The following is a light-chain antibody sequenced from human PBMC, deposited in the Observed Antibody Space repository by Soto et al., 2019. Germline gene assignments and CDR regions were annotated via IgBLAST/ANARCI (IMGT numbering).Light chain of an antibody. CDR1: SSDVGAYNY. CDR2: EVS. Sequence: QTALTQPASVSGSPGQTITISCTGTSSDVGAYNYVSWYQQHPGKAPKLMIYEVSNRPSGVSDRFSGSKSGNTASLTISGLQAADEADYYCSSIRTTASLVFGTGTKSPS. J-gene: IGLJ1*01. V-gene: IGLV2-14*01. CDR3: SSIRTTASLV.